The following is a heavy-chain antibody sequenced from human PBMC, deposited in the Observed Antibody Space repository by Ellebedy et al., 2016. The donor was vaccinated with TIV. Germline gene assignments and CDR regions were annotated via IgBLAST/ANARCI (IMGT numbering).Heavy chain of an antibody. Sequence: MPSETLSLTCSVSGGLIRSSDYYWGWIRQSPAKGLEWIGSIHYSGSTYYNPSLKSRLTISVDTSKNQFSLKLSSVTAADTAIYYCARIQPEVATYHYYGMDVWGQGTTVIVSS. J-gene: IGHJ6*02. CDR1: GGLIRSSDYY. CDR3: ARIQPEVATYHYYGMDV. V-gene: IGHV4-39*07. CDR2: IHYSGST. D-gene: IGHD5-24*01.